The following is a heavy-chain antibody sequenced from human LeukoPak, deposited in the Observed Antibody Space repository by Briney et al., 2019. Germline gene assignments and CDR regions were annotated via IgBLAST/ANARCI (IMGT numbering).Heavy chain of an antibody. V-gene: IGHV4-34*01. D-gene: IGHD3-10*01. CDR2: INHSGST. CDR3: ARNIDGSGSSDY. Sequence: PSETLSLTCAVYGGSFSGYYWSWIRQPPGKGLEWIGEINHSGSTNYNPSLKSRVTISVDTSKNQFPLKLSSVTAADTAVYYCARNIDGSGSSDYWGQGTLVTVSS. CDR1: GGSFSGYY. J-gene: IGHJ4*02.